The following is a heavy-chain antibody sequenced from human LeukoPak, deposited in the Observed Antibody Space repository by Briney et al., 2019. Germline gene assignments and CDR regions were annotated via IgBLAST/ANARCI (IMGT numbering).Heavy chain of an antibody. J-gene: IGHJ4*02. CDR3: ARGIAAAFPY. D-gene: IGHD6-13*01. Sequence: SETLSLTCAVYGGSFSGYYWSWIRQPPGKGLEWIGEINHSGSTNYNPSLKSRVTISVDTSKNQFSLKLSSVTAADTAVYYCARGIAAAFPYWGQGTLVTVSS. CDR1: GGSFSGYY. V-gene: IGHV4-34*01. CDR2: INHSGST.